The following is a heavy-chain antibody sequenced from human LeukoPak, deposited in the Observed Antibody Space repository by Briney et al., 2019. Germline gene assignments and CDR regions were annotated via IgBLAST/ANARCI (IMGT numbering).Heavy chain of an antibody. CDR2: ISNDGGIE. Sequence: GGSLRLSCAASGFTFSNYPMHWVRQGPGKGLEWVALISNDGGIEYYADSVKGRFTISRDNSKNTLYLQMNSVTGEDTAVYYCARVVVAAAFYYGMDVWGQGTTVTISS. CDR3: ARVVVAAAFYYGMDV. J-gene: IGHJ6*02. V-gene: IGHV3-30-3*01. CDR1: GFTFSNYP. D-gene: IGHD2-15*01.